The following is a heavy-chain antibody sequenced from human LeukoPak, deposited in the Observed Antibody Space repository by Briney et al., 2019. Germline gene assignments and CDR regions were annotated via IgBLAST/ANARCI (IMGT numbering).Heavy chain of an antibody. CDR1: GSTFSRHG. CDR2: ISNEGSRK. Sequence: PGGSLRLSCAPSGSTFSRHGMHWVRQAPGKGLEWVAIISNEGSRKYYGHSVEGRFTISRDNSKNTLYLQMNSLRAEDTAVYYCARVYDSSGYYYVESLGYWGQGTLVTVSS. CDR3: ARVYDSSGYYYVESLGY. V-gene: IGHV3-30*03. J-gene: IGHJ4*02. D-gene: IGHD3-22*01.